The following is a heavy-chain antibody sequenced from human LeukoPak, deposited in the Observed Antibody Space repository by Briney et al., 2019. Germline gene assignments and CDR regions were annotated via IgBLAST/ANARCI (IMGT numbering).Heavy chain of an antibody. V-gene: IGHV3-23*01. CDR3: AKGTKPVMTIPDY. CDR1: GFTFSSYA. J-gene: IGHJ4*02. Sequence: TGGSLRLSCAASGFTFSSYAMSWVRQAPGKGQEWVSAVSGSGGATYYSGYVKGRFAISRDNSKNTLYLQMNSLRAEDTAVYYCAKGTKPVMTIPDYWGQGILVTVSS. D-gene: IGHD1/OR15-1a*01. CDR2: VSGSGGAT.